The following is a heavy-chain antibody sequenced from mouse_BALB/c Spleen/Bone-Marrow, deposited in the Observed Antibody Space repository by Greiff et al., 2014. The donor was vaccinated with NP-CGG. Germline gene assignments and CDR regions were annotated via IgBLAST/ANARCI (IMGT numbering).Heavy chain of an antibody. Sequence: DLVKPGASVKLSCKASGYTFTSYWIHWIKQRPGQGLEWIGRIAPGSGSTYYDEMFKGKATLTVDTSSSTAYIQRSSLSSEDAAVYFCARSYYGRALDYWGQGTSVTVSA. D-gene: IGHD1-1*01. CDR3: ARSYYGRALDY. CDR1: GYTFTSYW. J-gene: IGHJ4*01. CDR2: IAPGSGST. V-gene: IGHV1S41*01.